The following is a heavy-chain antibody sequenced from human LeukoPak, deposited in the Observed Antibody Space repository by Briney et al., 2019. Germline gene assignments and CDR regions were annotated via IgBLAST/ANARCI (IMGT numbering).Heavy chain of an antibody. Sequence: GGSLRLSCVASGFTFSNYEMNWVRQAPGKGLEWVSYIGSSGSTIYYADSVKGRFTISRDNSKNILYLQMNSLRAEDTAVYYCAKQLFFDYWGQGTLVTVSS. CDR1: GFTFSNYE. CDR3: AKQLFFDY. V-gene: IGHV3-48*03. J-gene: IGHJ4*02. D-gene: IGHD5-24*01. CDR2: IGSSGSTI.